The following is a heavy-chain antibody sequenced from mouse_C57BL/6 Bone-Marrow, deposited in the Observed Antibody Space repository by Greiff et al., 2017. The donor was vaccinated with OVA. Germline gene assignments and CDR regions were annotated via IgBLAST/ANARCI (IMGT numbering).Heavy chain of an antibody. CDR1: GYSITSGYY. V-gene: IGHV3-6*01. CDR3: ARDSSGYEYYAMDY. CDR2: ISYDGSN. D-gene: IGHD3-2*02. J-gene: IGHJ4*01. Sequence: EVQLQQSGPGLVKPSQSLSLTCSVTGYSITSGYYWNWIRQFPGNKLEWMGYISYDGSNNYNPSLKNRISITRDTSKNQFFLKLNSVTTEDTATYYCARDSSGYEYYAMDYWGQGTSVTVSS.